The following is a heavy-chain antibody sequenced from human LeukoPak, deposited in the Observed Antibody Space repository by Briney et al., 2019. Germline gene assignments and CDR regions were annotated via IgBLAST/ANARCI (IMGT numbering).Heavy chain of an antibody. D-gene: IGHD4-17*01. CDR3: ARDGPGYGPKPY. CDR1: GGTFSSYG. J-gene: IGHJ4*02. Sequence: ASVKVSCKASGGTFSSYGISWVRQAPGQGLEWMGWISAYNGNTNYAQKLQGRVTMTTDTSTSTAYMELRSLRSDDTAVYYCARDGPGYGPKPYWGQGTLVTVSS. V-gene: IGHV1-18*01. CDR2: ISAYNGNT.